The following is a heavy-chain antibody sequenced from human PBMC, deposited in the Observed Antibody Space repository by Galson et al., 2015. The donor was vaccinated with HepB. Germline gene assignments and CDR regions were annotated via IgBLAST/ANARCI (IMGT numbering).Heavy chain of an antibody. CDR3: ARDSLYCGGDCYPGDAFDI. J-gene: IGHJ3*02. CDR2: INPSGGST. CDR1: GYTFTSYY. Sequence: CKASGYTFTSYYMHWVRQAPGQGLEWMGIINPSGGSTSYAQKFQGRVTMTRDTSTSTVYMELSSLRSEDTAVYYCARDSLYCGGDCYPGDAFDIWGQGTMVTVSS. V-gene: IGHV1-46*01. D-gene: IGHD2-21*02.